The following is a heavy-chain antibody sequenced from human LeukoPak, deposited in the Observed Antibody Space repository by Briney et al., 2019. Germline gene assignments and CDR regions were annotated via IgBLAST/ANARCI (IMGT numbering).Heavy chain of an antibody. J-gene: IGHJ6*03. CDR2: ISSSSSYI. Sequence: PGGSLRLSCAASGFTFSSYWMSWVRQAPGKGLEWVSSISSSSSYIYYADSVKGRFTISRDNAKNSLYLQMNSLRAEDTAVYYCASSYGDYADYYYMDVWGKGTTVTVSS. D-gene: IGHD4-17*01. CDR3: ASSYGDYADYYYMDV. CDR1: GFTFSSYW. V-gene: IGHV3-21*01.